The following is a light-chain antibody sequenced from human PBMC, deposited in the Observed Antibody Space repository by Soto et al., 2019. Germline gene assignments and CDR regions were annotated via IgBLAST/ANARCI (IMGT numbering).Light chain of an antibody. CDR1: PSVSSNY. CDR2: GAS. J-gene: IGKJ1*01. V-gene: IGKV3-20*01. Sequence: EIVLPPSPGTLSLSPGERAPLSCRARPSVSSNYLAWYPQTPGQAPRLLIYGASNRATGIPDRFSGSGSGTDFPPTISRLAPEDSAVYYRQQYGSSRTCGQGTKGDIK. CDR3: QQYGSSRT.